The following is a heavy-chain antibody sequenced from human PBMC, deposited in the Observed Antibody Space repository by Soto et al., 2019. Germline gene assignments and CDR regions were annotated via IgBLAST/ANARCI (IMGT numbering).Heavy chain of an antibody. CDR3: ARGSDSTVTTHYYHYYMAF. CDR2: INHSGST. V-gene: IGHV4-34*01. CDR1: GGSFSGYY. Sequence: SETLSLTCAVYGGSFSGYYWSWIRQPPGKGLEWIGEINHSGSTNYNPSLKSRVTISVDTSKNQFSLKLGSVTAADTAVYYCARGSDSTVTTHYYHYYMAFWGKGSTVTVSS. D-gene: IGHD4-17*01. J-gene: IGHJ6*03.